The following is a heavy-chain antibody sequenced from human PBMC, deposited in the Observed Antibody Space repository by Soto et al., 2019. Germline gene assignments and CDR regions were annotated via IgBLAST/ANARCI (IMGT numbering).Heavy chain of an antibody. CDR1: GFTFSSYS. V-gene: IGHV3-48*01. CDR2: ISSSSSTI. Sequence: EVQLVESGGGLVQPGGSLRLSCAASGFTFSSYSMNWVRQAPGKGLEWVSYISSSSSTIYYADSVKGRFTISRDNAKNSLYLQMNSLRAEDTAVYYCARELRITMGPYDAFDIWGQGTMVTVSS. J-gene: IGHJ3*02. D-gene: IGHD3-10*01. CDR3: ARELRITMGPYDAFDI.